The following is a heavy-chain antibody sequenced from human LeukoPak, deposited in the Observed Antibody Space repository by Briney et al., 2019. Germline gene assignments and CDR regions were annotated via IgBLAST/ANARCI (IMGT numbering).Heavy chain of an antibody. CDR3: ARDRDCSRTSCFNAFDV. CDR2: FGGSGGGSKT. V-gene: IGHV3-23*01. Sequence: GGSLRLSCAASGLSFSRHAMTWVRQAPGKGLEWVSSFGGSGGGSKTYYADSVKGRFTISRDNSKSVVFLHLNSLRAEDTAVYYCARDRDCSRTSCFNAFDVWGQGTMAIVSS. D-gene: IGHD2-2*01. CDR1: GLSFSRHA. J-gene: IGHJ3*01.